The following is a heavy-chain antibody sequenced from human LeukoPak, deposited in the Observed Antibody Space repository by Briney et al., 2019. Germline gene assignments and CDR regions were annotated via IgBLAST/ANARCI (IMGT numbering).Heavy chain of an antibody. Sequence: PGGSLRLSCAASGFTFSDYQISWVRQAPGKGLEWVSYISGSGTSIYYADSVKGRFTISRDNAKNSLYLQMNSLRAEDTAVYYCARGSFFDRLPSGTWFDPWGQGTLVTVSS. V-gene: IGHV3-48*03. CDR3: ARGSFFDRLPSGTWFDP. J-gene: IGHJ5*02. D-gene: IGHD3-9*01. CDR2: ISGSGTSI. CDR1: GFTFSDYQ.